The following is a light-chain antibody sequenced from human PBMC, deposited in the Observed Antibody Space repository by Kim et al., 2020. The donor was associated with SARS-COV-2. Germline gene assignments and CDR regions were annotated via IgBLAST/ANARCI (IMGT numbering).Light chain of an antibody. CDR1: SLRSYY. CDR3: NSRDSSGNHPAWV. Sequence: HTVRITCQGDSLRSYYASWYQQKPGQAPVLVIYGKNNRPSGIPDRFSGSSSGNTASLTITGAQAEDEADYYCNSRDSSGNHPAWVFGGGTKVTVL. CDR2: GKN. V-gene: IGLV3-19*01. J-gene: IGLJ3*02.